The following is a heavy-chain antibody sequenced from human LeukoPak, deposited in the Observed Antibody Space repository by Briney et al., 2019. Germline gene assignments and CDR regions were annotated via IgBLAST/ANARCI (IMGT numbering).Heavy chain of an antibody. CDR2: IGYDGNNK. Sequence: PGGSLRLSSAPSGFSFSSYAMHWVRHAPGKGLEWVAFIGYDGNNKYYPDSVKGRFTIPRDISKNTLYLQMDSLRAGDTPVFYGARDPIQLLVRRSVWSYMDVWGKGTTVTIS. V-gene: IGHV3-30*04. J-gene: IGHJ6*03. CDR1: GFSFSSYA. CDR3: ARDPIQLLVRRSVWSYMDV. D-gene: IGHD5/OR15-5a*01.